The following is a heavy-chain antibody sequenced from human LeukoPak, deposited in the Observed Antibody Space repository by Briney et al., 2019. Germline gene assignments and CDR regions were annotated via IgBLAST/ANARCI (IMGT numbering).Heavy chain of an antibody. Sequence: PSETLSLTCTVSGGSISSYYWSWIPEPPGKGLEWIGYIYYSGSTNYNPSLKSRVTISVDTSKNQFSLKLSSVTAADTAVYYCARHYYDSSGYSYDAFDIWGQGTMVTVSS. J-gene: IGHJ3*02. CDR1: GGSISSYY. V-gene: IGHV4-59*08. D-gene: IGHD3-22*01. CDR3: ARHYYDSSGYSYDAFDI. CDR2: IYYSGST.